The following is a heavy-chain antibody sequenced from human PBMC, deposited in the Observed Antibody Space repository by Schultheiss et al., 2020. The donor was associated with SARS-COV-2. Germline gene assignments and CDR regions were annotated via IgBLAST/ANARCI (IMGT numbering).Heavy chain of an antibody. J-gene: IGHJ4*02. CDR2: ISAYNGNT. Sequence: ASVKVSCKASGYTFTSYAMHWVRQAPGQGLEWMGWISAYNGNTNYAQKLQGRVTMTTDTSTSTAYMELRSLRSDDTAVYYCARVPPSPYYYDSSGHFDYWGQGTLVTVSS. V-gene: IGHV1-18*01. D-gene: IGHD3-22*01. CDR3: ARVPPSPYYYDSSGHFDY. CDR1: GYTFTSYA.